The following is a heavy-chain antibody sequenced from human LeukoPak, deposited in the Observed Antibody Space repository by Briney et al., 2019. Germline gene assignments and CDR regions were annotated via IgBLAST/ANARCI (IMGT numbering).Heavy chain of an antibody. CDR2: LSYDGSKS. Sequence: RGSLRLSCAASGFTFSSIGMHWDRQAPGKGLEWVAVLSYDGSKSYYADSVKGRFTTSRDNANNTLDLQMNSLMAEDAAVEHCAKDGATGTLHADNGDQGTRVIVSA. D-gene: IGHD3-10*01. V-gene: IGHV3-30*18. J-gene: IGHJ4*02. CDR3: AKDGATGTLHADN. CDR1: GFTFSSIG.